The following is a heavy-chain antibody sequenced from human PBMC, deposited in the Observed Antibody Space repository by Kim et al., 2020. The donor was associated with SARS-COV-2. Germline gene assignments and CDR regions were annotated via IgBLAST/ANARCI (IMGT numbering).Heavy chain of an antibody. J-gene: IGHJ4*02. Sequence: SETLSLTCAVYGGSFSGYYGSWIRQPPGKGLEWIGEINHSGSTNYNPSLKSRVTISVDTSKNQFSLKLSSVTAADTAVYYCARFKEEVSMIVVVITAVSSYLDYWGQGTLVTVSS. CDR3: ARFKEEVSMIVVVITAVSSYLDY. V-gene: IGHV4-34*01. D-gene: IGHD3-22*01. CDR2: INHSGST. CDR1: GGSFSGYY.